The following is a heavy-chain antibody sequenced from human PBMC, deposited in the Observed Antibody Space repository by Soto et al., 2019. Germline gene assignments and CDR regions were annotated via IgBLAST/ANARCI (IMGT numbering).Heavy chain of an antibody. CDR2: ISGSGGST. J-gene: IGHJ4*02. Sequence: GSLRLSCAASGFTFSSYAMSWVRQAPGKGLEWVSAISGSGGSTYYADSVKGRFTISRDNSKNTLYLQMNSLRAEDTAVYCCAKEREMATISDYWGQGTLVTVSS. V-gene: IGHV3-23*01. D-gene: IGHD5-12*01. CDR3: AKEREMATISDY. CDR1: GFTFSSYA.